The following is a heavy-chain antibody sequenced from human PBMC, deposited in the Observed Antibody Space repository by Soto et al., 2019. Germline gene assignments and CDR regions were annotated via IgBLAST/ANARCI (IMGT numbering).Heavy chain of an antibody. V-gene: IGHV1-46*01. J-gene: IGHJ4*02. CDR1: GYTFTSYY. CDR2: INPSGGST. CDR3: ARDARWGYFDWFGGGYYFDY. Sequence: QVQLVQSGAEVKKPGASVKVSCKASGYTFTSYYMHWVRQAPGQGLEWMGIINPSGGSTSYAQRFQGRVTMTRDTSTSTVYMELSSLRSEDTAVYYCARDARWGYFDWFGGGYYFDYWGQGTLVTVSS. D-gene: IGHD3-9*01.